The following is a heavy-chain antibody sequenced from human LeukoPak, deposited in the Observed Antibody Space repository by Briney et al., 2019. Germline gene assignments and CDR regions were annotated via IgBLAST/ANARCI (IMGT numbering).Heavy chain of an antibody. CDR1: GFAFSTYW. Sequence: GGSLRLSCTASGFAFSTYWMFWVRQAPGKGLVWVSQINPEGASTTYGDPAKGRFTASRDNAKNALHLQMNSLRVDDTAVYYRARGTAITAGIDFWGQGTLVTVSS. D-gene: IGHD6-19*01. CDR2: INPEGAST. J-gene: IGHJ4*02. V-gene: IGHV3-74*01. CDR3: ARGTAITAGIDF.